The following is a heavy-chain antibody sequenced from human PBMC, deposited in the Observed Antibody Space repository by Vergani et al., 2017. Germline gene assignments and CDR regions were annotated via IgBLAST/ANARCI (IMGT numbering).Heavy chain of an antibody. CDR3: ARGFFRCSSTSCHLLGFDY. D-gene: IGHD2-2*01. Sequence: QVQLQQWGAGLLKPSETLSLTCAVYGGSFSGYYWSWIRQPPGKGLEWIGEINHSGSTNYNPSLNSRVTISVDTSKNKFSLKLSSVTAADTAVYYCARGFFRCSSTSCHLLGFDYWGQGTLVTVSS. CDR2: INHSGST. V-gene: IGHV4-34*01. J-gene: IGHJ4*02. CDR1: GGSFSGYY.